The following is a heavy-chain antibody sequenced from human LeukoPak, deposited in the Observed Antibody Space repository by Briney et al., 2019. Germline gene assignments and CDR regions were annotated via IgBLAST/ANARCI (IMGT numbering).Heavy chain of an antibody. Sequence: GGSLRLSCAASGFTFSSYAMHWVRQAPGKGLEWVADISYDGSNKYYADSVKGRFTISRDNSKNTLYLQMSSLRAEDTAVYYCARWRGDDYGDYDCLDYWGQGTLVTVSS. CDR2: ISYDGSNK. J-gene: IGHJ4*02. V-gene: IGHV3-30*04. CDR1: GFTFSSYA. CDR3: ARWRGDDYGDYDCLDY. D-gene: IGHD4-17*01.